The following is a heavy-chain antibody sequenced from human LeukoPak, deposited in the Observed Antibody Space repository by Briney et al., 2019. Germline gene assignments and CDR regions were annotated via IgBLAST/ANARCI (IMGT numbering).Heavy chain of an antibody. CDR3: ARGGDY. D-gene: IGHD3-16*01. CDR1: GFTFSSYA. Sequence: PGGSLRLSCAASGFTFSSYAMHWVRQAPGKGLEWVAVISYDGSNKYYADSVKGRFTISRDNSKNTLYLQMNSLRAEDTAVYYCARGGDYWGQGTLVTVSS. CDR2: ISYDGSNK. J-gene: IGHJ4*02. V-gene: IGHV3-30-3*01.